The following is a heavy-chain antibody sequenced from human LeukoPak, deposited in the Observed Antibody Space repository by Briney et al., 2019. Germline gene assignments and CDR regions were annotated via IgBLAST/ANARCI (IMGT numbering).Heavy chain of an antibody. Sequence: ASVKVSCKASGYTFTGYYMHWVRQAPGQGLEWMGRINPNSGGTNYAQKFQGRVTMTRDTSISTAYMELSRLRSDDTAVYYWALVPGSSLSGPPNKIDYWGQGTLVTVSS. CDR3: ALVPGSSLSGPPNKIDY. CDR1: GYTFTGYY. V-gene: IGHV1-2*06. J-gene: IGHJ4*02. D-gene: IGHD6-13*01. CDR2: INPNSGGT.